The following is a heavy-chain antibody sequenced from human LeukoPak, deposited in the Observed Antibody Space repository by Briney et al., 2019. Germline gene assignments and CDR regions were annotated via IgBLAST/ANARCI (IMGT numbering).Heavy chain of an antibody. CDR3: ATSGNYYLEY. Sequence: GGSLRLSCAAPGFTFSTYNMNWVRQAPGKGLEWVSHITSSSSNIYYADSVKGRFTISRDNAKNALYLQMNSLRDEDTAVYYCATSGNYYLEYWGQGTLVTVSS. D-gene: IGHD1-26*01. CDR1: GFTFSTYN. CDR2: ITSSSSNI. J-gene: IGHJ4*02. V-gene: IGHV3-48*02.